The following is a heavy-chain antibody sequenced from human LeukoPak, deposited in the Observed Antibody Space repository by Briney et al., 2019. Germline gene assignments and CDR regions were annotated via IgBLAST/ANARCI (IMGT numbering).Heavy chain of an antibody. J-gene: IGHJ6*04. CDR3: AELGITMIGGV. CDR2: ISSSGSTI. V-gene: IGHV3-48*03. D-gene: IGHD3-10*02. CDR1: GFTFGDYA. Sequence: PGGSLRLSCTASGFTFGDYAMNWVRQAPGKGLGWVSYISSSGSTIYYADSVKGRFTISRDNAKNSLYLQMNSLRAEDTAVYYCAELGITMIGGVWGKGTTVTISS.